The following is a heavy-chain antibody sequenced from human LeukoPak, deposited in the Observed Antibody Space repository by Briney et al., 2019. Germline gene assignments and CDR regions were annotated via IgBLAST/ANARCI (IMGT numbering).Heavy chain of an antibody. Sequence: SETLSLTCTVSGGSISSYYWSWIRQPPGKGLEWIGYIYYSGSNNYNPSLKSRVTISVDTSKNQFSLKLSSVTAADTAVYYCARARTQNPRYYYYYYGMDVWGQGTTVTVSS. J-gene: IGHJ6*02. V-gene: IGHV4-59*01. D-gene: IGHD2-15*01. CDR1: GGSISSYY. CDR2: IYYSGSN. CDR3: ARARTQNPRYYYYYYGMDV.